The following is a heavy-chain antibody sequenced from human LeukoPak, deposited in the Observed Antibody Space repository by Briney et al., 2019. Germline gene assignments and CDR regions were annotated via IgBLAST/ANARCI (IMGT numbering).Heavy chain of an antibody. V-gene: IGHV1-46*01. CDR1: GYTFTNYY. CDR2: INPSGGST. CDR3: ARAMVRGLSNPFDS. J-gene: IGHJ4*02. Sequence: ASVKVSCKAPGYTFTNYYLHWVRQAPGQGLERMGMINPSGGSTTYAQKFQGRVTMTRDTSTSTVYMELSSLRSEDTAVYYCARAMVRGLSNPFDSWGQGTLVTVSS. D-gene: IGHD3-10*01.